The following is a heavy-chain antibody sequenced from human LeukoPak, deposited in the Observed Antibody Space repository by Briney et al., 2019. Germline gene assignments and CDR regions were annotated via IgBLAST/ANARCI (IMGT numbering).Heavy chain of an antibody. D-gene: IGHD2-2*02. CDR1: GCSFNIYT. Sequence: GPSVRVSCKASGCSFNIYTIRWVRQPPGPGHEWVGRIIPILGMDNYAQKVQGRVTITADNSTSTAYMELISLGSEDTAVYYCARDYIPGVDAFDIWGQGTMVTVSS. CDR2: IIPILGMD. CDR3: ARDYIPGVDAFDI. V-gene: IGHV1-69*04. J-gene: IGHJ3*02.